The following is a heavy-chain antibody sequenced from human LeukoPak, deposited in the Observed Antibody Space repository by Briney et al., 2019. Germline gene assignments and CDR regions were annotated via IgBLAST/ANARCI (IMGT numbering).Heavy chain of an antibody. Sequence: SETLSLTCTVSGGSISSSSYYWGWIRQPPGKGLGWIGSIYYSGSTYYNPSLKSRVTISVDTSKNQFSLKLSSVTAADTAVYYCARHSQQVAGTGGDYYFDYWGQGTLVTVSS. V-gene: IGHV4-39*01. D-gene: IGHD6-19*01. CDR1: GGSISSSSYY. CDR2: IYYSGST. CDR3: ARHSQQVAGTGGDYYFDY. J-gene: IGHJ4*02.